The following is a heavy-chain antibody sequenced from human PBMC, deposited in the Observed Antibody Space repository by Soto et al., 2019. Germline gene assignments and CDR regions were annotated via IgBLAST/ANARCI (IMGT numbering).Heavy chain of an antibody. CDR1: GGTFSSYT. J-gene: IGHJ6*03. Sequence: SVKVSCKAPGGTFSSYTISWVRQAPGQGLEWMGRIIPILGIANYAQKFQGRVTITADKSTSTAYMELSSLRSEDTAVYYCARDYSSSGYYYYYMDVWGKGTTVTVSS. D-gene: IGHD6-6*01. V-gene: IGHV1-69*04. CDR3: ARDYSSSGYYYYYMDV. CDR2: IIPILGIA.